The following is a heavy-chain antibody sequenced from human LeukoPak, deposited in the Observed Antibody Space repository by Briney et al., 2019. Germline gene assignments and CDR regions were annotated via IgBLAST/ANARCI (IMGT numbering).Heavy chain of an antibody. CDR1: GFTFSSYG. Sequence: GGSLRLSCAASGFTFSSYGMHWVCQAPGKGLEWVAVIWYDGSNKYYADSVKGRFTISRDNSKNTLYLQMNSLRAEDTAVYYCARDLNDGSGRYYYYGMDVWGQGTTVTVSS. D-gene: IGHD3-10*01. CDR2: IWYDGSNK. CDR3: ARDLNDGSGRYYYYGMDV. V-gene: IGHV3-33*01. J-gene: IGHJ6*02.